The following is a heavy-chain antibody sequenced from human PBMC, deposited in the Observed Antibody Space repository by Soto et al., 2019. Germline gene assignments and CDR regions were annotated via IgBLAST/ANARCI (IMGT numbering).Heavy chain of an antibody. J-gene: IGHJ4*02. D-gene: IGHD5-12*01. CDR2: VDYTGSYT. CDR3: AKRSGGFFEFDY. CDR1: GFTFSGFA. Sequence: EVQLLESRGGLVQPGGSLRLSCAASGFTFSGFAMNWVRQPPGKGLEWVSSVDYTGSYTFYAASVKGRFTISRDNSKNMVYLELNSLRAEDTAVYYCAKRSGGFFEFDYWGQGTLVIVSS. V-gene: IGHV3-23*01.